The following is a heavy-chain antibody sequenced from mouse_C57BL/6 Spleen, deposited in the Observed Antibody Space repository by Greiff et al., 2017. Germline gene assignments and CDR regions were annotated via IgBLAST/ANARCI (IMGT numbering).Heavy chain of an antibody. Sequence: QVQLQQSGAELVKPGASVKLSCKASGYTFTSYWMQWVKQRPGQGLEWIGEIDPSDSYTNYNQKFKGKATLTVDTSSSTAYMQLSSLTSEDSAVYYCARSGLAFDYWGQGTTLTVSS. V-gene: IGHV1-50*01. CDR3: ARSGLAFDY. CDR2: IDPSDSYT. D-gene: IGHD3-3*01. J-gene: IGHJ2*01. CDR1: GYTFTSYW.